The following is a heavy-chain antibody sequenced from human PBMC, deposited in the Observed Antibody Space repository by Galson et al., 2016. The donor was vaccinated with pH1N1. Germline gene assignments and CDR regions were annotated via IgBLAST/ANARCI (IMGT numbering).Heavy chain of an antibody. Sequence: SVKVSCKASGYSFTDYYVHWIRQAPGQGLEWMAIIKPTGGDTTYAQNFQGRVFVTRDTSTSTVYMEATSLGSEDTAVYYCARAPYSNYHYYYFDFWGQGTLVTVSS. D-gene: IGHD4-11*01. CDR2: IKPTGGDT. CDR3: ARAPYSNYHYYYFDF. CDR1: GYSFTDYY. J-gene: IGHJ4*02. V-gene: IGHV1-46*01.